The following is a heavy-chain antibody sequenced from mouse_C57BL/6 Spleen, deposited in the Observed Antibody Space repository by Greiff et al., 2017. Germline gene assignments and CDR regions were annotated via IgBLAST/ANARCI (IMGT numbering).Heavy chain of an antibody. CDR1: GYAFSSSW. Sequence: VPLQQSGPELVRPGASVKISCKASGYAFSSSWMNWVKQRPGKGLEWIGRIYPGDGDNNYNGKFKGKATLTADKASRTAYMQLSSLTSEDSAVYFCARSERVLLLVDYFDYWGQGTTLTVSS. V-gene: IGHV1-82*01. D-gene: IGHD1-1*01. CDR2: IYPGDGDN. CDR3: ARSERVLLLVDYFDY. J-gene: IGHJ2*01.